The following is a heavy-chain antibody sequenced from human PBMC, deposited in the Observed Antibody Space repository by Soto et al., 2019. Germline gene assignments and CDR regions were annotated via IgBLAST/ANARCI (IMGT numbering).Heavy chain of an antibody. Sequence: SETLSLTCTVSGGSIGSYYWTWIRQSPGKGLEWIGEIYYSGSTNYNPSLKSRVTISVDTSKNQFSLKLSSVTAADTAVYYCARGKPHHYYGSGSYSDYWGQGTLVTVSS. D-gene: IGHD3-10*01. CDR1: GGSIGSYY. V-gene: IGHV4-59*12. CDR3: ARGKPHHYYGSGSYSDY. CDR2: IYYSGST. J-gene: IGHJ4*02.